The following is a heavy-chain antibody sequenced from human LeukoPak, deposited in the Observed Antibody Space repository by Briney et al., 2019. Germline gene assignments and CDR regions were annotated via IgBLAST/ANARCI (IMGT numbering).Heavy chain of an antibody. V-gene: IGHV4-39*07. Sequence: SETLSLTCTVSGGSIGSSNYYWVWIRQPPGKGLEWIGSIYYSGSTYYHPSLESRVTISVDTSKNQFSLNLSSVTATDTAIYYCARDIYGSGYGYFDQWGQGALVTVSS. D-gene: IGHD3-10*01. CDR3: ARDIYGSGYGYFDQ. J-gene: IGHJ4*02. CDR2: IYYSGST. CDR1: GGSIGSSNYY.